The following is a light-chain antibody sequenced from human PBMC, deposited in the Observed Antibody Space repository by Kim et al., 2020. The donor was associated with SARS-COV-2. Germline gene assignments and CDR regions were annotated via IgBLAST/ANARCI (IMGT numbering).Light chain of an antibody. V-gene: IGKV3-20*01. CDR3: QQYGSIPHT. CDR1: QSVSSRY. CDR2: GAS. Sequence: SQGERATLSCGASQSVSSRYLAWYQQKHGQAPRILIFGASRRATGIPDRFIGSGSGTDFTLIISRLEPEDFAVYHCQQYGSIPHTFGGGTKVDIK. J-gene: IGKJ4*01.